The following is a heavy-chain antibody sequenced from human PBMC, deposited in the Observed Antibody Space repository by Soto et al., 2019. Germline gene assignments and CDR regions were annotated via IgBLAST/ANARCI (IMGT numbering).Heavy chain of an antibody. CDR3: ASPYCSGGSCYLTEYFQH. CDR1: GFSFSYYA. Sequence: QVQLVESGGGVVQLGRSLRLSCAASGFSFSYYAMHWVRQAPGKGLEWVAVIAYDASKKYHADSVKGRFTISRDNSKNTLYLQMNSLRDEDTAVYYCASPYCSGGSCYLTEYFQHWGQGTLVTVSS. D-gene: IGHD2-15*01. J-gene: IGHJ1*01. V-gene: IGHV3-30*03. CDR2: IAYDASKK.